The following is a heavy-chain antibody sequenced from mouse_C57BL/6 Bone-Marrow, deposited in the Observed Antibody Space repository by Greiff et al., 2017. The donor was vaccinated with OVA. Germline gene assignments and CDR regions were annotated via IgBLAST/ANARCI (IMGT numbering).Heavy chain of an antibody. J-gene: IGHJ3*01. V-gene: IGHV1-42*01. CDR1: GYSFTGYY. CDR3: ARETLRRFAY. D-gene: IGHD1-1*01. CDR2: INPSTGGT. Sequence: VQLQQSGPELVKPGASVKISCKASGYSFTGYYMNWVKQSPEKSLEWIGEINPSTGGTTYNQKFKAKATLTVDKSSSTAYMQLKSLTSEDSAVYYCARETLRRFAYWGQGTLVTVSA.